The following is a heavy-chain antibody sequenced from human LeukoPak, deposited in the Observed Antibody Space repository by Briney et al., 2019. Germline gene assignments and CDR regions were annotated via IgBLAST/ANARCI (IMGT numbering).Heavy chain of an antibody. CDR1: GYTFTGYD. V-gene: IGHV1-2*02. CDR2: INPNSGGT. CDR3: ARRNRDLVRGDFDY. Sequence: ASVKVSCKASGYTFTGYDMHGVRQAPGQGGEGMGWINPNSGGTNYAQKFQGRVTMTRDTSISTVYMEVSRLRSDDTAVYYCARRNRDLVRGDFDYWGQGTLVTVSS. J-gene: IGHJ4*02. D-gene: IGHD5-24*01.